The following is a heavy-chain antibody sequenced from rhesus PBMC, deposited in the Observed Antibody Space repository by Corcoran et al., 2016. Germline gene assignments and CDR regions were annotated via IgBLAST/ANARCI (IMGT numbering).Heavy chain of an antibody. Sequence: EVQLVQSGAEVKKPGASVKISCKASGYTFTDYFLHWVRQAPGKGLGWMGRVDPEQGETGDAQEFQDRVTITRDASTDTAYMELSSLRSEDTAVYYCARDTPYGSSYDYWGQGVLVTVSS. V-gene: IGHV1-111*01. J-gene: IGHJ4*01. CDR3: ARDTPYGSSYDY. D-gene: IGHD4-29*01. CDR2: VDPEQGET. CDR1: GYTFTDYF.